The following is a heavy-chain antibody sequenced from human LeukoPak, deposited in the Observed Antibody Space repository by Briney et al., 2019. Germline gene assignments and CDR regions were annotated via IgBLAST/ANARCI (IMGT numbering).Heavy chain of an antibody. CDR2: INPNSGGT. D-gene: IGHD3-22*01. CDR3: VREPGRHDGSGSHAFDV. V-gene: IGHV1-2*02. Sequence: ASVKVSCKASGYNFTGYFMHWVRQAPGQGFEWMGWINPNSGGTFYAQRFEGRVTLTRDTSITTAFMELGRLTSDDTAVYYCVREPGRHDGSGSHAFDVWGQGTMVTVSS. J-gene: IGHJ3*01. CDR1: GYNFTGYF.